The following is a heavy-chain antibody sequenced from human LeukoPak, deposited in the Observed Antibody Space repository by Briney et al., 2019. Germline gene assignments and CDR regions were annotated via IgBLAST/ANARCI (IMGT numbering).Heavy chain of an antibody. V-gene: IGHV4-34*01. CDR1: GGSFSGYY. CDR2: INHSGST. D-gene: IGHD2/OR15-2a*01. J-gene: IGHJ4*02. Sequence: IPSETLSLTCAVYGGSFSGYYWSWIRQPPGKGLEWIGEINHSGSTNYNPSLKSRVTTSVDTSKNQFSLKLTSVTAADSAVYYCARTNTVFYYSDYWGQGTLVTVSS. CDR3: ARTNTVFYYSDY.